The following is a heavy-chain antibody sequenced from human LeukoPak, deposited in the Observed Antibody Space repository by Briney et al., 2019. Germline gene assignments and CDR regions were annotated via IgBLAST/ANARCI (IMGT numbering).Heavy chain of an antibody. V-gene: IGHV1-18*01. Sequence: EASVKVSCKASGYSFTSYGISWVRQAPGQGLEWMGWISAYNGNTNYAQKLQGRVTMTTDPSTSTAYMELRSLRSDDTAVYYCARVGGSGSYYVSDYWGQGTLVTVSS. CDR1: GYSFTSYG. CDR2: ISAYNGNT. J-gene: IGHJ4*02. CDR3: ARVGGSGSYYVSDY. D-gene: IGHD1-26*01.